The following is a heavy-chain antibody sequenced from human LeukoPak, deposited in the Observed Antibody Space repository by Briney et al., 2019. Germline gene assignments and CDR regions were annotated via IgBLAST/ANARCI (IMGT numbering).Heavy chain of an antibody. CDR2: INAYNGNT. Sequence: ASVKVSCKASGYTFTSYGFSWVRQAPGQGLEWMGWINAYNGNTNYAQKLQGRVTMTTDTSTSTAYMELRSLRFDDTAVYYCARRQGTTLSFAYWGQGTLVTVSS. J-gene: IGHJ4*02. D-gene: IGHD1-1*01. CDR1: GYTFTSYG. CDR3: ARRQGTTLSFAY. V-gene: IGHV1-18*01.